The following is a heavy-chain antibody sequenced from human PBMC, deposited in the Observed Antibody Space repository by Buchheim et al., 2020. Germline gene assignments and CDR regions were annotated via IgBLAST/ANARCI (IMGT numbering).Heavy chain of an antibody. J-gene: IGHJ4*02. V-gene: IGHV4-61*01. D-gene: IGHD3-10*01. CDR1: GGSVSSANYY. CDR3: ARDAGSGSGSFYFDY. Sequence: QVQLQESGPGLVKPSETLSLTCTVSGGSVSSANYYWSWIRQPPGKGLEWIGYTYYSGSTKYNPSLQSRVTISVDTSKNQLSLKVTSVTAADTAVYYCARDAGSGSGSFYFDYWGQGTL. CDR2: TYYSGST.